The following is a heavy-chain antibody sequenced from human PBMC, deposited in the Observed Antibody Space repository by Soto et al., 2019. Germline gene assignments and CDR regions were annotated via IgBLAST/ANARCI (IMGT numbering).Heavy chain of an antibody. CDR3: AREKHDSSSWYIGY. J-gene: IGHJ4*02. V-gene: IGHV4-59*01. D-gene: IGHD6-13*01. CDR2: IYYSGST. Sequence: SETLSLTCTVSGGSISSYYWSWIRQPPGKGLEWIGYIYYSGSTNYNPSLKSRVTISVDTSKNQFSLKLSSVTAADTAVYYCAREKHDSSSWYIGYWGQGTLVTSPQ. CDR1: GGSISSYY.